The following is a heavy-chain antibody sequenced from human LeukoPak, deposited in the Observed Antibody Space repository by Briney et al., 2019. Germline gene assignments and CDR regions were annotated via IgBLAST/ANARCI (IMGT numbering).Heavy chain of an antibody. Sequence: SETLSLTCTVSGGSISSYYWSWIRQPPGKGLEWSGYIYYSGSTKYNPSLKSRVTISVDTSKNQFSLKVSSVTAADTAVYYCARGPLRGVMSEAFDIWGQGTMVSVSS. CDR2: IYYSGST. V-gene: IGHV4-59*12. CDR3: ARGPLRGVMSEAFDI. D-gene: IGHD3-10*01. J-gene: IGHJ3*02. CDR1: GGSISSYY.